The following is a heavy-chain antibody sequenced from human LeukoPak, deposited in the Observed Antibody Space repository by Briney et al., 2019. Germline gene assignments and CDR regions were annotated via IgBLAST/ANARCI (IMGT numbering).Heavy chain of an antibody. D-gene: IGHD3-9*01. V-gene: IGHV4-38-2*02. J-gene: IGHJ4*02. CDR1: GYSISSGYY. CDR3: ARPYYDILTGSYYFDY. CDR2: IYHSGST. Sequence: SETLSLTCTVSGYSISSGYYWGWIRQPPGKGLEWIGSIYHSGSTYYNPSLKSRVTISVDTSKNQFSLKLSSVTAADTAVYYCARPYYDILTGSYYFDYWGQGTLVTVSS.